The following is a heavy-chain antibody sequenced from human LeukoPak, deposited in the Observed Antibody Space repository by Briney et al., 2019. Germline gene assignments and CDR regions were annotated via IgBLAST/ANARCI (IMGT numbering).Heavy chain of an antibody. CDR3: ARGPMITFGGVIVPDAFDI. CDR2: INHSGST. CDR1: GGSFSGYY. D-gene: IGHD3-16*02. J-gene: IGHJ3*02. V-gene: IGHV4-34*01. Sequence: SETLSLTCAVYGGSFSGYYWSWIHQPPGKGLEWIGEINHSGSTNYNPSLKSRVTISVDTSKNQFSLKLSSVTAADTAVYYCARGPMITFGGVIVPDAFDIWGQGTMVTVSS.